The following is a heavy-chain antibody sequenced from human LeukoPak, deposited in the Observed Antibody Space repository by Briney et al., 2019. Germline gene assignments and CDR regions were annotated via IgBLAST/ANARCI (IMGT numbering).Heavy chain of an antibody. J-gene: IGHJ6*03. D-gene: IGHD3-22*01. Sequence: ASVKVSCKASGGTFSSYAISWVRQAPGQGLEWMGGIMPIFGTANYAQKFQGRVTITADKSTGTAYMELSSLRSEDTAVYYCARGVQYYYDSSGYPFLYYYYMDVWGKGTTVTISS. CDR1: GGTFSSYA. CDR3: ARGVQYYYDSSGYPFLYYYYMDV. V-gene: IGHV1-69*06. CDR2: IMPIFGTA.